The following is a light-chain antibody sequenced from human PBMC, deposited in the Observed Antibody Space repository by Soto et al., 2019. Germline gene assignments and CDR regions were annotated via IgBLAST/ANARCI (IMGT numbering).Light chain of an antibody. CDR3: QQRAN. CDR1: QSVGGY. CDR2: GTS. Sequence: EIVLTQSPATLPLSPGERATLSCRASQSVGGYLAWDQQRPGQAPRLLIHGTSNRATGIPARFSGGGSGTDFTLTISSLEPEDFAVYYCQQRANFGQGTRLEIK. V-gene: IGKV3-11*01. J-gene: IGKJ5*01.